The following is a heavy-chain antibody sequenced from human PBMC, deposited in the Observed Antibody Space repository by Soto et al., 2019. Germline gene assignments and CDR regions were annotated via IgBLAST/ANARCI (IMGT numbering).Heavy chain of an antibody. D-gene: IGHD6-6*01. CDR1: CGSLIATSYC. CDR2: VYYTGST. CDR3: ARHSRVASRPS. J-gene: IGHJ4*02. V-gene: IGHV4-39*01. Sequence: PSETLSLTCTFSCGSLIATSYCWGWIRQPPGKGLEWIGSVYYTGSTYYRPSLESRVTISVDASNKQFSLKLTSVTAADTAVYYCARHSRVASRPSWGQGTLVTVSS.